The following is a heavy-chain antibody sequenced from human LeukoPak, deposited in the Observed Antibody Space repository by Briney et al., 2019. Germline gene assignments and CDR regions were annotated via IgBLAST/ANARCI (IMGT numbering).Heavy chain of an antibody. D-gene: IGHD5-12*01. CDR2: ISPGGPT. Sequence: GGSLRLSCAGSGFPFSSHGMNWVRQAPGKGLEWVSGISPGGPTYYADSVKGRFSISRDDSKNTFYLQMINLGAEDTAVYYCAKDGAWLRFDDWGQGILVTVSS. CDR3: AKDGAWLRFDD. J-gene: IGHJ4*02. V-gene: IGHV3-23*01. CDR1: GFPFSSHG.